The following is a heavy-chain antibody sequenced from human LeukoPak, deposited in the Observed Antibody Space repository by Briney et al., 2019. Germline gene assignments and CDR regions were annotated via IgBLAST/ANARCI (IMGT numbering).Heavy chain of an antibody. CDR1: GFTFEDYA. CDR3: AKGPMVRGVIIADYFDY. J-gene: IGHJ4*02. CDR2: ISWNSGSI. D-gene: IGHD3-10*01. V-gene: IGHV3-9*01. Sequence: GGSLRLSCAASGFTFEDYAMHWVRQAPGKGLEWVSGISWNSGSIGYADSVKGRFTISRDNAKNSLYLQMNSLRAEDTALYYCAKGPMVRGVIIADYFDYWGQGTLVTVSS.